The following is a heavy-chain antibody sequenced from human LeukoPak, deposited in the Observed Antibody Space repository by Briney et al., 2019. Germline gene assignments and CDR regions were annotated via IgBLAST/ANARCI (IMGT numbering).Heavy chain of an antibody. CDR3: ARGQYDFPIDY. J-gene: IGHJ4*02. CDR2: INPNSGGT. V-gene: IGHV1-2*02. Sequence: ASVKVSCKASGGTFSSYAISWVRQAPGQGLEWMGWINPNSGGTNYAQKFQGRVTMTRDTSIGTAYMELSRLRSDDTAVYYCARGQYDFPIDYWGRGTLVTVSS. D-gene: IGHD3-3*01. CDR1: GGTFSSYA.